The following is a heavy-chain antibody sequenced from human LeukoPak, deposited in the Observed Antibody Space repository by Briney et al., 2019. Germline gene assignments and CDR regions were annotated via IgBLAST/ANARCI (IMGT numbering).Heavy chain of an antibody. J-gene: IGHJ4*02. CDR3: ARKRGSWYYFDY. CDR1: GFTFDDYG. Sequence: PGGSLRLSCAASGFTFDDYGMSWVRQAPGKGLEWVSGINWNGGSTGYADSVKGRFTISRDNAKNFLYLQMNSLRAEDTALYYCARKRGSWYYFDYWGQGTLVTVSS. D-gene: IGHD6-13*01. CDR2: INWNGGST. V-gene: IGHV3-20*04.